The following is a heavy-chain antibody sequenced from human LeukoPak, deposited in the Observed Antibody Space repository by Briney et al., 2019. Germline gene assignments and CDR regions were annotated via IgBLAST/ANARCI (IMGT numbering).Heavy chain of an antibody. Sequence: GGSLRLSCSASGFTFDSYDLNWVRQAPGKGLEWISYISSRASTIFYADSVKGRFYITRDNAKNSLYLQMNSLRAEDTAVYYCARGRGIQLKYYFDHWGHGTLVTVSS. V-gene: IGHV3-48*03. CDR1: GFTFDSYD. D-gene: IGHD5-18*01. J-gene: IGHJ4*01. CDR2: ISSRASTI. CDR3: ARGRGIQLKYYFDH.